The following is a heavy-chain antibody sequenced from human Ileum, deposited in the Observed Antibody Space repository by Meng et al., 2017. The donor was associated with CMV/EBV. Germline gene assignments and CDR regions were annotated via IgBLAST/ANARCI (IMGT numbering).Heavy chain of an antibody. D-gene: IGHD6-6*01. V-gene: IGHV3-20*04. CDR2: INWNGGST. CDR1: GFTFDDYG. J-gene: IGHJ4*02. CDR3: ARAAFGSSFYNY. Sequence: CAASGFTFDDYGMNWVRQAPGKGLEWVSGINWNGGSTGYADSVKGRFTISRDNAKNSLYLQMNSLRAEDTALYYCARAAFGSSFYNYWGQGTLVTVSS.